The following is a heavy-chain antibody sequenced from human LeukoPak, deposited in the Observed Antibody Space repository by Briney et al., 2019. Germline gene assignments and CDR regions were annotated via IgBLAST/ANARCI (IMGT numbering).Heavy chain of an antibody. CDR2: IYYSGST. Sequence: SETLSLTCTVSGGSISSSSYYWGWIRQPPGKGLEWIGSIYYSGSTYYNPSLKSRVTISVDTSKNQFSLKLSSVTAADTAVYYCARDKGASSWFDPWGQGTLVTVSS. CDR3: ARDKGASSWFDP. D-gene: IGHD3-16*01. V-gene: IGHV4-39*07. CDR1: GGSISSSSYY. J-gene: IGHJ5*02.